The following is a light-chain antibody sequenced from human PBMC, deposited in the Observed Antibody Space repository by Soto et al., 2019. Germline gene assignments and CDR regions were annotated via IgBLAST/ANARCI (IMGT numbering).Light chain of an antibody. J-gene: IGKJ2*01. CDR2: AAS. Sequence: EIVMTQSPATLSVSPGERATLSCRASESVSSNLAWYQQKPGQAPRLLIYAASTRATGIPARFSGSGSGTAFTLTISSLQSDDLAVYYCQQYNKWPRYTFGQGTKLEIK. CDR3: QQYNKWPRYT. V-gene: IGKV3-15*01. CDR1: ESVSSN.